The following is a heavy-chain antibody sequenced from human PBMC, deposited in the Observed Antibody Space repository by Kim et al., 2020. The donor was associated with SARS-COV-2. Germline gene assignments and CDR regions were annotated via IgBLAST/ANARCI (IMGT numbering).Heavy chain of an antibody. Sequence: TYNPSLKSRVTISVDTSKNQFSLKLSSVTAADAAVYYCARLVRGTYGMDVWGQGTTVTVSS. V-gene: IGHV4-59*01. J-gene: IGHJ6*02. D-gene: IGHD3-10*01. CDR3: ARLVRGTYGMDV.